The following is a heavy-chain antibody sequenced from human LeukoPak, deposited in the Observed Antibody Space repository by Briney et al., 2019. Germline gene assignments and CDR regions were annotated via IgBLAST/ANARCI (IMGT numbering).Heavy chain of an antibody. Sequence: GGSLRLSCAASGFTFSNYGMHWVRQAPGKGLEWVTFIRYDGSNKYYADSVKGRFTISRDNSKNTLYLQMNSLRAEDTSVYYCARARFLEWLLDYWGQGTLLTVSS. J-gene: IGHJ4*02. D-gene: IGHD3-3*01. CDR3: ARARFLEWLLDY. CDR2: IRYDGSNK. V-gene: IGHV3-30*02. CDR1: GFTFSNYG.